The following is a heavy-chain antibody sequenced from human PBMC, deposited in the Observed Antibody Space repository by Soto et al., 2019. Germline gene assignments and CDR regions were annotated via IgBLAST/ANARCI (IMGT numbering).Heavy chain of an antibody. Sequence: GASVKVSCKASGYTFTGYYMHWVRQAPGQGLEWMGWINPNSGGTNYAQKFQGWVTMTRDTSISTAYMELSRLRSDDTAVYYCARVAPVNSISFDTSGMDVLGQGTTVPVS. CDR3: ARVAPVNSISFDTSGMDV. J-gene: IGHJ6*02. CDR2: INPNSGGT. V-gene: IGHV1-2*04. CDR1: GYTFTGYY. D-gene: IGHD6-6*01.